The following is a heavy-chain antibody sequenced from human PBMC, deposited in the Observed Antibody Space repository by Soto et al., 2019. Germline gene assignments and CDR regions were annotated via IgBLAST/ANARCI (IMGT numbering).Heavy chain of an antibody. V-gene: IGHV2-5*02. CDR3: ARKNYGDYPTDY. J-gene: IGHJ4*02. CDR2: IYWDDDK. CDR1: GFSLTGSGVG. Sequence: SGPTLVNPTQTLTLTCTFSGFSLTGSGVGVGWIRQPPGKALEWLALIYWDDDKRYSPSLKSRLTITKDTSKNQVVLTMTNMDPVDTATYYCARKNYGDYPTDYWGQGTLVTVSS. D-gene: IGHD4-17*01.